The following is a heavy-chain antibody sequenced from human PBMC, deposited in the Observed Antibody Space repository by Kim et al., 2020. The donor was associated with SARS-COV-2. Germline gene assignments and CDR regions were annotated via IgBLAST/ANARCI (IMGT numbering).Heavy chain of an antibody. CDR3: ARGRLLRYFDWLPTLDY. D-gene: IGHD3-9*01. CDR2: VYYSGGT. CDR1: GDSINNDDYY. J-gene: IGHJ4*02. Sequence: SETLSLTCTVSGDSINNDDYYWSWIRQPPGKGLEWIGYVYYSGGTYYNPSLKSRLTMSVDASENQFSLRLTSVTAADTAVYYCARGRLLRYFDWLPTLDYWGPGTLVTVSS. V-gene: IGHV4-30-4*01.